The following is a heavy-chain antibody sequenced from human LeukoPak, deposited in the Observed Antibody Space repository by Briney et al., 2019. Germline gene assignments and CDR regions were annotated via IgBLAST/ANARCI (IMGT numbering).Heavy chain of an antibody. V-gene: IGHV4-61*08. CDR2: IYYSGNT. Sequence: SQTLSLTCTVSGGSISSGGYYWSRVRQPPGKGLEWIGYIYYSGNTNYNPSLKSRVTISVDTSKNQFSLKLSSVTAADTAVYYCARQQWLNYYFDYWGQGTLVTVSS. J-gene: IGHJ4*02. CDR3: ARQQWLNYYFDY. CDR1: GGSISSGGYY. D-gene: IGHD6-19*01.